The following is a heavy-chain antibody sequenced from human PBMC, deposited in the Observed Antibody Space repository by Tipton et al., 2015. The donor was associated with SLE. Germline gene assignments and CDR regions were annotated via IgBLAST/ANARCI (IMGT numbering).Heavy chain of an antibody. Sequence: SLRLSCTTSGFNFGDYEMSWVRQAPGKGLEWVSSITGGSDGTTYADSVKGRFTISRDNSQNTLYLQMNSLRAEDTAVYYCALPRDSIGAYKPFNHWGQGTLVTVSS. V-gene: IGHV3-23*01. CDR2: ITGGSDGT. CDR3: ALPRDSIGAYKPFNH. J-gene: IGHJ4*02. D-gene: IGHD3-16*01. CDR1: GFNFGDYE.